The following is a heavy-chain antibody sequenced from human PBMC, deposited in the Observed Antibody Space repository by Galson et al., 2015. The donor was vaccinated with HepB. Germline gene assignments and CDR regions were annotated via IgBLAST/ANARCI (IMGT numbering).Heavy chain of an antibody. V-gene: IGHV3-48*03. CDR3: ARRCRGDCYAWWKFDP. CDR2: ISRSGTTI. Sequence: SLRLSCAASGFTFSSYEMNWVRQAPGKGLEWVSYISRSGTTIYYADSVKGRFTISRDNAKNSVYLQMNSLRAEDTAVYYCARRCRGDCYAWWKFDPWGRGTLVTVSS. J-gene: IGHJ2*01. D-gene: IGHD2-21*02. CDR1: GFTFSSYE.